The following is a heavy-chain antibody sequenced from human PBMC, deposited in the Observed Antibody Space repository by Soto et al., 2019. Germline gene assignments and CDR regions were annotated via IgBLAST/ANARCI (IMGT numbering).Heavy chain of an antibody. V-gene: IGHV4-59*01. CDR1: GGSISSYY. D-gene: IGHD3-22*01. CDR3: ARDYYDSSGYYLGFDY. CDR2: IYYSGST. J-gene: IGHJ4*02. Sequence: SETLSLTCTVSGGSISSYYWSWIRQPPGKGLVWFGYIYYSGSTNYNPSLKSRVTISVDTSKNQFSLKLSSVTAADTAVYYCARDYYDSSGYYLGFDYWGQGTLVTVSS.